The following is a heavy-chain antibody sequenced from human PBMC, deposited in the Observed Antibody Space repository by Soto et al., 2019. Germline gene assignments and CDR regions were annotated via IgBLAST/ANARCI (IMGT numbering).Heavy chain of an antibody. Sequence: QVQLVESGGGVVQPGRSLRLSCAVSGFTFSNYGILWVRQAPGKGLESVAVIWFDGSNKYYADSVKGRFTISRDNSKNTLYLQMSSLRTEDTAVYYCARSAGKGGLAAPIDYWGQGTLVIVSS. J-gene: IGHJ4*02. V-gene: IGHV3-33*01. D-gene: IGHD6-13*01. CDR1: GFTFSNYG. CDR2: IWFDGSNK. CDR3: ARSAGKGGLAAPIDY.